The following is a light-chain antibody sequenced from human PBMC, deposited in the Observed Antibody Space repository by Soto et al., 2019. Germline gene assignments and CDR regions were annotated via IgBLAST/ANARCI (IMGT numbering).Light chain of an antibody. Sequence: DIVMTQSPLSLPVTPGEPASISCRSSQSLLHSNGYNYLDWYLQKPGQPPQLLIYLGSNRASGVPERISGSGSGTDFTLKISRVEAEDVGVYYCMQALQTPYTFGQGTKLEIK. V-gene: IGKV2-28*01. CDR3: MQALQTPYT. CDR2: LGS. J-gene: IGKJ2*01. CDR1: QSLLHSNGYNY.